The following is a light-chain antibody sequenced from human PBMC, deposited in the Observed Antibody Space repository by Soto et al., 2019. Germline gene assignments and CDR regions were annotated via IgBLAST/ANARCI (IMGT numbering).Light chain of an antibody. V-gene: IGKV3-20*01. J-gene: IGKJ1*01. CDR3: QQYGSSPRT. CDR2: GAS. Sequence: EIVLTQSPGTLSLSPGERATLSCRASQSVSSSSLAWYQQKPGQAPRVLIYGASNRATGIPDRFSGSGSGTDFTLTISRLEPEDFAVYYCQQYGSSPRTFGQGTKVDIK. CDR1: QSVSSSS.